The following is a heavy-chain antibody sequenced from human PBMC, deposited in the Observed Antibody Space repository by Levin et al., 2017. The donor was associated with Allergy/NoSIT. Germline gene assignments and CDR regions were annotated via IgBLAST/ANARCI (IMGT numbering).Heavy chain of an antibody. CDR1: GYSFSDYY. CDR3: ARDKSYRDTGGSYDS. CDR2: INPNSGGT. Sequence: LEASVKVSCKASGYSFSDYYIHWVRQAPGQGLEWMGRINPNSGGTNYAQTFQGRVTMTRDTSTCSAYMELSRLTSDDTAVYYCARDKSYRDTGGSYDSWGQGTLVTVSS. J-gene: IGHJ5*01. D-gene: IGHD2-8*02. V-gene: IGHV1-2*03.